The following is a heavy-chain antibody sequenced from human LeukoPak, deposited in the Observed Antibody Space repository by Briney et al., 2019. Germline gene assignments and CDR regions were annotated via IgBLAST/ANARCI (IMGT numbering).Heavy chain of an antibody. CDR3: ARGTYCTNGVCYLGY. V-gene: IGHV1-2*02. CDR1: GYTFTGYY. CDR2: INPNSGGT. Sequence: GASVKVSCKASGYTFTGYYMHWVRQAPGQGLEGRGWINPNSGGTNYAQKFQGRVTMTRDTSISTAYMELSRPRSDDTAVYYCARGTYCTNGVCYLGYWGQGTLVTVSS. J-gene: IGHJ4*02. D-gene: IGHD2-8*01.